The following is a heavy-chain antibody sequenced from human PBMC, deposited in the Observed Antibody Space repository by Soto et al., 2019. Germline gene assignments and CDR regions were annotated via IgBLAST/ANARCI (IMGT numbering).Heavy chain of an antibody. CDR3: GRCRGYSKAWGSYYSGMDV. J-gene: IGHJ6*02. V-gene: IGHV4-34*01. Sequence: QVQLQQWGAGLLKPSETLSLTCAIYGGSFSNYYWNWIRQPPGKGLEWMGKINHNGSTNYSPSLTSRLTISVDTSKNQFSLKLISVTAADTAVYFCGRCRGYSKAWGSYYSGMDVWGQGTTVTVSS. D-gene: IGHD5-12*01. CDR1: GGSFSNYY. CDR2: INHNGST.